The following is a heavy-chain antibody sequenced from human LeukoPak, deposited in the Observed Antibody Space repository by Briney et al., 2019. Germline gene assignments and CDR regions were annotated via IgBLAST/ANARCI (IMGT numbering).Heavy chain of an antibody. V-gene: IGHV1-18*01. Sequence: GASVKVSYKASGYTFTSYGISWVRQAPGQGLEWMGWISAYNGNTNYAQKLQGRVTMTTDTSTSTAYMELRSLRSDDTAVYYCARRGSNYGSAYFDYWGQGTLVTVSS. CDR2: ISAYNGNT. CDR1: GYTFTSYG. J-gene: IGHJ4*02. D-gene: IGHD3-10*01. CDR3: ARRGSNYGSAYFDY.